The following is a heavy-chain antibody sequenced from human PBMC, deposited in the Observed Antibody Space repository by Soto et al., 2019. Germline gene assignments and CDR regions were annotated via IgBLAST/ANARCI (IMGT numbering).Heavy chain of an antibody. CDR1: GFTFSSYG. CDR3: VGGDGDYYDGNGYLGRY. V-gene: IGHV3-33*01. CDR2: IWYDGSNK. J-gene: IGHJ4*02. D-gene: IGHD3-22*01. Sequence: GGSLRLSCAASGFTFSSYGMHWVRQAPGKGLEWVAVIWYDGSNKYYADSVKGRFTISRDNSKNTLYLQMNSLRAEDTAVYYCVGGDGDYYDGNGYLGRYCGQGTLVTVSS.